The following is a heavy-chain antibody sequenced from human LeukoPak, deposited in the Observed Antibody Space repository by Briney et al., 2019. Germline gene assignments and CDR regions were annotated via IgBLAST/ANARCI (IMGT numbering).Heavy chain of an antibody. CDR3: ARVAAHWFDP. D-gene: IGHD6-25*01. CDR2: VHYRGNT. V-gene: IGHV4-30-4*01. CDR1: GGSISSGDYY. Sequence: PSETLSLTCTVSGGSISSGDYYWSWIRQPPGKGLEWIGFVHYRGNTYYNPSLKSRVTISIDTVKDQFSLRLNSVTAADTAVYYCARVAAHWFDPWGQGTLVTVSS. J-gene: IGHJ5*02.